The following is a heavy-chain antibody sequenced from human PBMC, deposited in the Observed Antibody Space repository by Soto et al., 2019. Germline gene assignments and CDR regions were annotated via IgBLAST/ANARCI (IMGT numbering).Heavy chain of an antibody. D-gene: IGHD2-15*01. CDR3: ARIQVSEYCSGGSCYYYYGMDV. Sequence: ESGPTLVNPTQTLTLTCTFSGFSLSTSGMCVSWIRQPPGKALEWLARIDWDGDKYYSTSLKTRLTISKDTSKNQVVLTMTNMDPVDTATYYCARIQVSEYCSGGSCYYYYGMDVWGQGTTVTVSS. CDR2: IDWDGDK. J-gene: IGHJ6*02. CDR1: GFSLSTSGMC. V-gene: IGHV2-70*11.